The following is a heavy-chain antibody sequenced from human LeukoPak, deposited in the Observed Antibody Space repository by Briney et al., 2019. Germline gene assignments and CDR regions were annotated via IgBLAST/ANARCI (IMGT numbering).Heavy chain of an antibody. V-gene: IGHV3-66*01. Sequence: GGSLRLSCAASGFTFSSYAMSWVRQAPGKGLEWVSVIYSGGSTYYADSVKGRFTISRDNSKNTLYLQMNSLRAEDTAVYYCAREGSYDYVWGSYRLDDFDIWGQGTMVTVSS. CDR3: AREGSYDYVWGSYRLDDFDI. CDR1: GFTFSSYA. D-gene: IGHD3-16*02. J-gene: IGHJ3*02. CDR2: IYSGGST.